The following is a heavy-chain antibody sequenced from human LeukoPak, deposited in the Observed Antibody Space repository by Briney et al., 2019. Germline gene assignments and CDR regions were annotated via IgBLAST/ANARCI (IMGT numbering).Heavy chain of an antibody. V-gene: IGHV3-7*03. CDR3: TRTVNAASDF. D-gene: IGHD2-15*01. Sequence: GGSLRLSCVASGFMFGDYWMRWVRQAPGKGLEWVVSINQNEVVKYYVDSVKGRFTISRDNAKTSLFLQMNSLRIDDTAMYYCTRTVNAASDFWGQGTLVTVSS. CDR2: INQNEVVK. CDR1: GFMFGDYW. J-gene: IGHJ4*02.